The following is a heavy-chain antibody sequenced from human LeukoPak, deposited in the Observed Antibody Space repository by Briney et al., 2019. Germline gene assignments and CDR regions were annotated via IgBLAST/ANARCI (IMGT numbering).Heavy chain of an antibody. Sequence: GGSLRLSCAASGFTFSSYSMNWVRQAPGKGLEWVSAISGSGGSTYYADSVKGRFTISRDNSKNTLYLQMNSLSAEDTAVYYCAKDMGYYDSSGYYLYYFDYWGQGTLVTVSS. CDR3: AKDMGYYDSSGYYLYYFDY. D-gene: IGHD3-22*01. CDR2: ISGSGGST. V-gene: IGHV3-23*01. CDR1: GFTFSSYS. J-gene: IGHJ4*02.